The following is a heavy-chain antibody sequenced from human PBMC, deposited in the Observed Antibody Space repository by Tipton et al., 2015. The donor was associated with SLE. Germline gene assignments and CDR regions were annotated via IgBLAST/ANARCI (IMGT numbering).Heavy chain of an antibody. J-gene: IGHJ6*03. CDR1: GGSFSGYY. Sequence: TLSLTCAVYGGSFSGYYWSWIRQPPGKGLEWIGKINHSGSTNYNPSLKSRVTISVDTSKNQFSLKLSSVTAADTAVYYCARGVGATAGNYYFYMDVWGKGSTVTVSS. CDR2: INHSGST. CDR3: ARGVGATAGNYYFYMDV. V-gene: IGHV4-34*01. D-gene: IGHD1-26*01.